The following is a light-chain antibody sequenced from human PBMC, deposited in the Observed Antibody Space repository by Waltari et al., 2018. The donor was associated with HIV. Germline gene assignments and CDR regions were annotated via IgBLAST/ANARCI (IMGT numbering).Light chain of an antibody. J-gene: IGLJ2*01. CDR2: KDN. CDR1: VLPKKY. Sequence: SHELTQPSSVSVSPGQTARITCAGDVLPKKYAFWYQQKSGQAPVLVIDKDNRRPSDIPEGIAGSSSGTMATLTISGAQVDDEADYCCYSADDSGDYKGFGGGTKLTVL. V-gene: IGLV3-10*01. CDR3: YSADDSGDYKG.